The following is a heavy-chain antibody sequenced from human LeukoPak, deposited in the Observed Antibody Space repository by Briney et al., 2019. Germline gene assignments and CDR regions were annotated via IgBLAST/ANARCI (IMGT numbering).Heavy chain of an antibody. D-gene: IGHD2-15*01. CDR1: GFTFDDYG. V-gene: IGHV3-20*04. Sequence: PGGSLRLSCAASGFTFDDYGMSWVRQAPGKGLEWVSGINWNGGSTGYADSVKGRFTISRDNAKNSLYLQMNSLRAEGTALYYCARDLADIVVVVAATGHAFDIWGQGTMVTVSS. J-gene: IGHJ3*02. CDR2: INWNGGST. CDR3: ARDLADIVVVVAATGHAFDI.